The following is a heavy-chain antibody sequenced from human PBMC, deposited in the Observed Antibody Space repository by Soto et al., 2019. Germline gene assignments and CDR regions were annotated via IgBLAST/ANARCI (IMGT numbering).Heavy chain of an antibody. CDR1: GGPISRHY. D-gene: IGHD6-19*01. J-gene: IGHJ5*01. CDR2: IYYSGST. V-gene: IGHV4-59*11. CDR3: ARGGLYSSQTANFDS. Sequence: NPSETLSLTCIVSGGPISRHYWNWIRQPPGKPLEWIGYIYYSGSTNYSPSLKSRVTMSVDTSKNQFSLSLNSVTTADTAVYYCARGGLYSSQTANFDSWGQGSLVTVSS.